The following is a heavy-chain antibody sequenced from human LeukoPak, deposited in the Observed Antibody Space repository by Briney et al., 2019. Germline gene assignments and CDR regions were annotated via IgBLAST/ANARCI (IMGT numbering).Heavy chain of an antibody. V-gene: IGHV4-4*02. CDR2: IDHSGST. Sequence: SETLSLTCAVSGGSIGSNRWWSWIRQPPGKGLEWIGEIDHSGSTNYNPSLKSRVTISVDTSKNQFSLKLSSVTAADTAVYYCVRGMNRFRYYCDSSGHYYFDYWGQGTLVTVSS. CDR1: GGSIGSNRW. CDR3: VRGMNRFRYYCDSSGHYYFDY. J-gene: IGHJ4*02. D-gene: IGHD3-22*01.